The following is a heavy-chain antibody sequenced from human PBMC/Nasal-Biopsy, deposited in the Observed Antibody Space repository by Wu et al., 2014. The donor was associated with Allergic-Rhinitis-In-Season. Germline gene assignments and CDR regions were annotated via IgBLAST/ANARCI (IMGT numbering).Heavy chain of an antibody. CDR3: AVTTYRYYYYYYMDV. V-gene: IGHV3-66*01. D-gene: IGHD1-1*01. J-gene: IGHJ6*03. CDR2: IDRGGST. CDR1: GLTVSHNY. Sequence: LRLSCAASGLTVSHNYMSWVRQAPGKGLEWVSLIDRGGSTNYVDSVKDRFTVTRDNSQNMLYLQMNNLRAEDTAVYYCAVTTYRYYYYYYMDVWGKGTTVTVSS.